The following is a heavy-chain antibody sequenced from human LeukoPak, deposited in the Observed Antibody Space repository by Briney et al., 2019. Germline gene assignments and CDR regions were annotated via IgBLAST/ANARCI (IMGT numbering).Heavy chain of an antibody. Sequence: PGGSLRLSCAASGFTFRSYAMHWVCQAPGKGLGWVAVISYDGSNKYYADSVKGRFTISRDNSKNTLYLQMISLRAEDTAVYYCARGGIAVAGRGSGYGMDVWGQGTTVTVSS. CDR1: GFTFRSYA. J-gene: IGHJ6*02. CDR2: ISYDGSNK. CDR3: ARGGIAVAGRGSGYGMDV. V-gene: IGHV3-30-3*01. D-gene: IGHD6-19*01.